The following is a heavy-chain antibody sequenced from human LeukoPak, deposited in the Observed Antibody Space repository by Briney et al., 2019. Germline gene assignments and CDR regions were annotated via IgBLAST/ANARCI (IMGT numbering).Heavy chain of an antibody. CDR2: INWNGGST. V-gene: IGHV3-20*04. J-gene: IGHJ4*02. D-gene: IGHD3-16*01. CDR1: GFTFDDYG. Sequence: GGSLRLSCAASGFTFDDYGMIWVRQAAGKGVEGVSGINWNGGSTGYADSVKGRFTISRDNAKNSLYLQMNSLRAEDTALSYCERLGVSADYWGQGTLVTVSS. CDR3: ERLGVSADY.